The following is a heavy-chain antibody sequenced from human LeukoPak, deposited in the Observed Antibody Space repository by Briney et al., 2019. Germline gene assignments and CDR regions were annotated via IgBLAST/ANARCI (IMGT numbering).Heavy chain of an antibody. CDR2: IKQDGSQK. D-gene: IGHD2-21*01. CDR3: ARDRRVGGWGGAFDL. V-gene: IGHV3-7*01. J-gene: IGHJ3*01. Sequence: TRGSLRLSCAASGFSLSIYWMNWVRQVPGKGLEYVANIKQDGSQKYYVDSLRGRFTISRDNAKNSLYLQMNSLRAEDTAVYYCARDRRVGGWGGAFDLWGHGTKVIVSS. CDR1: GFSLSIYW.